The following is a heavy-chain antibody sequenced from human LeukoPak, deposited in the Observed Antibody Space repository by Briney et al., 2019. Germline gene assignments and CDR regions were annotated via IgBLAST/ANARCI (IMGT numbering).Heavy chain of an antibody. Sequence: GGSLRLSCAASGFSFGNHAMIWVRQAAGKGLEWVSYISSSSSTICYADSVKGRFTISRDNAKNSLYLQMNSLRAEDTAVYYCARVRYYYDSSGYYLDYWGQGTLVTVSS. J-gene: IGHJ4*02. V-gene: IGHV3-48*01. CDR3: ARVRYYYDSSGYYLDY. CDR2: ISSSSSTI. CDR1: GFSFGNHA. D-gene: IGHD3-22*01.